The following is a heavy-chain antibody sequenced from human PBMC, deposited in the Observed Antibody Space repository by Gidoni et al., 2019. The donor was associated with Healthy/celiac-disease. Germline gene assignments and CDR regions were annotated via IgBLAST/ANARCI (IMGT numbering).Heavy chain of an antibody. Sequence: EVQLVESGGGLVKPGGSLRLSCSDSGFTFSNAWLSWVRPAPGKGLEWVGRIKSKTEGGTTDYAAPVKGRFTISRDDSKNTLYLQMNSLKTEDTAVYYCTTYDFWSGYIRTEYFQHWGQGTLVTVSS. J-gene: IGHJ1*01. CDR2: IKSKTEGGTT. CDR1: GFTFSNAW. CDR3: TTYDFWSGYIRTEYFQH. D-gene: IGHD3-3*01. V-gene: IGHV3-15*01.